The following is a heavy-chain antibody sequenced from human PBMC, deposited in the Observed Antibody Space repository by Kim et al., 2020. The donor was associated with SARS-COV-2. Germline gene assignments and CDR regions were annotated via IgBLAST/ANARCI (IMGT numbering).Heavy chain of an antibody. Sequence: QKFQGRVTMTRNTSISTAYMELSRLRSDDTAVYYCARTSITIFGVVMFDYWGQGTLVTVSS. CDR3: ARTSITIFGVVMFDY. J-gene: IGHJ4*02. V-gene: IGHV1-2*02. D-gene: IGHD3-3*01.